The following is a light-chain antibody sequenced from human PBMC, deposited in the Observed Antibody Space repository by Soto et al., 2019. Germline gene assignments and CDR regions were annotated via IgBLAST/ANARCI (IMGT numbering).Light chain of an antibody. J-gene: IGKJ1*01. CDR2: AAS. Sequence: IVMTQSPDTLSVSPGERATLSCRASQSVSDRVVWYQQKSGQAPSLLIYAASTRAAGVPARFSGSGSGTEFTLTISSLQSEDFAVYFCQQYADWPKTFGQGTKVVIK. CDR1: QSVSDR. V-gene: IGKV3-15*01. CDR3: QQYADWPKT.